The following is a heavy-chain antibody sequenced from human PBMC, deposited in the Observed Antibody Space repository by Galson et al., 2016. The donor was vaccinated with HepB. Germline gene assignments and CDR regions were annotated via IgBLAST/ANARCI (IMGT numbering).Heavy chain of an antibody. CDR2: IIPIFGTA. D-gene: IGHD1-26*01. V-gene: IGHV1-69*06. Sequence: SVKVSCKASGGTFSSYAISWVRQAPGQGLEWMGGIIPIFGTANYSQKFQGRVMITADKSTSTAYMELSSLRSEDTAVYYCARAGRELIVEPDAFDIWGQGTMVTISP. CDR1: GGTFSSYA. J-gene: IGHJ3*02. CDR3: ARAGRELIVEPDAFDI.